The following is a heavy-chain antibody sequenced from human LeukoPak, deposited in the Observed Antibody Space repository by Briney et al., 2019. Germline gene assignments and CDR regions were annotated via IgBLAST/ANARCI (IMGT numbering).Heavy chain of an antibody. J-gene: IGHJ4*02. CDR3: ARTDYVWGSYRYSPWHY. D-gene: IGHD3-16*02. V-gene: IGHV4-39*01. CDR2: IYYSGST. Sequence: SETLSLTCAVYGGSFSGYYWGWIRQPPGKGLEWIGSIYYSGSTYYNPSLKSRVTISVDTSKNQFSLKLSSVTAADTAVYYCARTDYVWGSYRYSPWHYWGQGTLVTVSS. CDR1: GGSFSGYY.